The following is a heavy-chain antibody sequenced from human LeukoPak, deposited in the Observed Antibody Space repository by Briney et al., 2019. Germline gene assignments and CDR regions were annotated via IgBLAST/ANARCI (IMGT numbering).Heavy chain of an antibody. V-gene: IGHV3-30-3*01. CDR2: ISFDGSNK. CDR1: GFTFSSSA. D-gene: IGHD5-24*01. CDR3: ARSLWLHDSIPDY. Sequence: GGSLRLSCAASGFTFSSSAMHWVSQAPGKGLEWVAVISFDGSNKYYADSVKGRFTISRDNAKNSLYLQMNSLRAEDTAVYYCARSLWLHDSIPDYWGQGTLVTVSS. J-gene: IGHJ4*02.